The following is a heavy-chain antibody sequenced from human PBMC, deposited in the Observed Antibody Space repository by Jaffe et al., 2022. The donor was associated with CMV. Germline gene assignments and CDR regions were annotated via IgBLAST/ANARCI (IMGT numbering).Heavy chain of an antibody. D-gene: IGHD3-3*01. J-gene: IGHJ6*03. V-gene: IGHV4-59*08. Sequence: QVQLQESGPGLVKPSETLSLTCTVSGGSISSYYWSWIRQPPGKGLEWIGYIYYSGSTNYNPSLKSRVTISVDTSKNQFSLKLSSVTAADTAVYYCARGITIFGVVIPGYYYYYMDVWGKGTTVTVSS. CDR1: GGSISSYY. CDR2: IYYSGST. CDR3: ARGITIFGVVIPGYYYYYMDV.